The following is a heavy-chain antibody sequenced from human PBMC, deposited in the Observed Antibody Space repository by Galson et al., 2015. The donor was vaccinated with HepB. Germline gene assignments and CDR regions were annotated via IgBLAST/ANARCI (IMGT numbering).Heavy chain of an antibody. CDR3: ARDRGTVVTPNDYYYYYGMDV. V-gene: IGHV4-59*01. CDR2: IYYSGST. Sequence: ETLSLTCTVSGGSISSYYWSWIRQPPGKGLEWIGYIYYSGSTNYNPSLKSRVTISVDTSKNQFSLKLSSVTAADTAVYYCARDRGTVVTPNDYYYYYGMDVWGQGTTVTVSS. D-gene: IGHD4-23*01. CDR1: GGSISSYY. J-gene: IGHJ6*02.